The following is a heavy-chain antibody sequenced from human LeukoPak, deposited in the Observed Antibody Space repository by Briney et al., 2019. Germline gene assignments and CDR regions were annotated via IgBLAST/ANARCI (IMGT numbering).Heavy chain of an antibody. CDR1: GFTFSDYY. D-gene: IGHD6-19*01. V-gene: IGHV3-11*01. J-gene: IGHJ5*02. CDR3: AREGKAGACSWVDP. CDR2: ISSSGSTI. Sequence: GGSLRPSCAASGFTFSDYYMSWIRQAPGKGLEWVSYISSSGSTIYSADSVKGRFTISRDNAKNSLYLQMNSLRAGDTAVYYCAREGKAGACSWVDPWGQGTLVTVSS.